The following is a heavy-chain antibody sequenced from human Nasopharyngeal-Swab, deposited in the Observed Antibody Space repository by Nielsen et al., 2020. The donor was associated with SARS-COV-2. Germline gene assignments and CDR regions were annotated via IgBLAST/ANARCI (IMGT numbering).Heavy chain of an antibody. CDR2: ISPTSTYI. Sequence: GESLKISCAASGFSFSTYSMNWVRQAPGKGLEWVSSISPTSTYIYYADSVKGRFTISRDNTRNSLYLLMNSLTAEDTAAYYCARDLLSSWRAIGNWYFDLWGRGTLVTVSS. CDR3: ARDLLSSWRAIGNWYFDL. J-gene: IGHJ2*01. D-gene: IGHD6-13*01. CDR1: GFSFSTYS. V-gene: IGHV3-21*01.